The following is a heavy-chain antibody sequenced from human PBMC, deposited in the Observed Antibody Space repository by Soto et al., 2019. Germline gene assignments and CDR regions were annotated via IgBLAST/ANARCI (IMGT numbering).Heavy chain of an antibody. J-gene: IGHJ4*02. CDR2: INSDGSST. D-gene: IGHD6-13*01. V-gene: IGHV3-74*01. Sequence: GGSLRLSCAASGFTFSSYWMHWVRQAPGKGLVWVSRINSDGSSTSYADSVKGRFTISRDNSKNTLYLQMNSLRAEDTAMYYCARDRFASSWSYFDYWAQGTPVTVSS. CDR3: ARDRFASSWSYFDY. CDR1: GFTFSSYW.